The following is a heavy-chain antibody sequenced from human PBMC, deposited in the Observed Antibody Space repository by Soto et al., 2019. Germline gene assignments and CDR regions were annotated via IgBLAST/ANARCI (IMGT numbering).Heavy chain of an antibody. V-gene: IGHV1-24*01. CDR1: GYTLTELS. D-gene: IGHD2-15*01. J-gene: IGHJ1*01. CDR2: FDPEDGET. CDR3: AREITFCSGGSCHAEYFQH. Sequence: ASVKVSCKVSGYTLTELSMHWVRQAPGKGLEWMGGFDPEDGETIYAQKFQGRVTMTEDTSTDTAYMELSSLRSEDTAVYYCAREITFCSGGSCHAEYFQHWGQGTLVTVSS.